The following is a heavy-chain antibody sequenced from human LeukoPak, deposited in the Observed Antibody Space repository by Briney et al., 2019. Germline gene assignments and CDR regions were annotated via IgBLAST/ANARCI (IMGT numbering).Heavy chain of an antibody. D-gene: IGHD6-13*01. V-gene: IGHV1-2*02. CDR2: INPNSGGT. J-gene: IGHJ5*02. CDR3: ARGRNSSRWYFDWFDT. CDR1: GDTFTGYY. Sequence: ASVKVSCKASGDTFTGYYIHWVRQAPGQGLEWMGWINPNSGGTNYAQKFQGRVSMTRDRSISTAYMELNRLRFGDTAVYYCARGRNSSRWYFDWFDTWGQGTLVTVSS.